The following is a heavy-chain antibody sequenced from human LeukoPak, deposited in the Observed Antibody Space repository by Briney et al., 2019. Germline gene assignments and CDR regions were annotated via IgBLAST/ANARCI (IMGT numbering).Heavy chain of an antibody. CDR1: GFTFDDYA. CDR3: AKDPTYSREVGAFDI. J-gene: IGHJ3*02. V-gene: IGHV3-43*02. D-gene: IGHD6-13*01. CDR2: ISGDGGST. Sequence: GGSLRLSCAASGFTFDDYAMHWVRQAPGKGLEWVSLISGDGGSTYYADSVKGRFTISRDNSKNSLYLQMNSLRTEDTALYYCAKDPTYSREVGAFDIWGRGTMVTVSS.